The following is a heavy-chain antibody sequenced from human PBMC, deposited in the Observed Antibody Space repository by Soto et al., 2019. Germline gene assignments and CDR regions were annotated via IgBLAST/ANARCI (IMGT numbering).Heavy chain of an antibody. CDR2: IGPESGAT. Sequence: ASVKVSCKASGYTFTGHYIHWVRQAPEQGPEWMGEIGPESGATRYAQKFQGRVTMTRDTSITTVYMELRNLSPDDTAVYYCGRGRSGQIVVFYWGQGTPVTVSS. D-gene: IGHD1-26*01. J-gene: IGHJ4*02. CDR1: GYTFTGHY. V-gene: IGHV1-2*02. CDR3: GRGRSGQIVVFY.